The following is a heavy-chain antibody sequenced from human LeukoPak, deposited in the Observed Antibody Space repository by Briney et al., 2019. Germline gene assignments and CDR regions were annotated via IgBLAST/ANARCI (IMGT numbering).Heavy chain of an antibody. CDR3: AADTSGYSSGWYNQFDYYYGXDV. J-gene: IGHJ6*02. CDR1: GFTFTSSA. D-gene: IGHD6-19*01. CDR2: IVVGSGNT. V-gene: IGHV1-58*02. Sequence: GASVQVSCKASGFTFTSSAMQWVRQARGQRLEWIGWIVVGSGNTNYAQKFQERVTITRDMSTSTAYMELSSLRSEDTAVYYCAADTSGYSSGWYNQFDYYYGXDVWGQGTTXTVS.